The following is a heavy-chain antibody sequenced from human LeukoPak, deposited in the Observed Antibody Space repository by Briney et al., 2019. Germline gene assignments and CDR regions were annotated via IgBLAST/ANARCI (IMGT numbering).Heavy chain of an antibody. Sequence: TGGSLRLSCAASGFTFAGYWISWVRQAPGKWLEWVANIKQDASEEYYVDSVKGRFTISRDNAKNSLYLQMNSLRAEDTAVYYCVRDRGRASVDYWGQGTLVTVSS. CDR2: IKQDASEE. CDR3: VRDRGRASVDY. J-gene: IGHJ4*02. D-gene: IGHD1-26*01. V-gene: IGHV3-7*01. CDR1: GFTFAGYW.